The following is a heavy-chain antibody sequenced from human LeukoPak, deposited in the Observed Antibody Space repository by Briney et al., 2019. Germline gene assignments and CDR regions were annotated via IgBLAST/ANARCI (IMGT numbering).Heavy chain of an antibody. CDR1: GFIFSNYG. Sequence: GGSLRLSCAGSGFIFSNYGIHWVRQAPGKGLEWVAFIRDAKNDEYYVDSVKGRFTISRDNSKNSLYPQMNSLRREDTGLYYCAKSRAPTADPDAFDVWGQGTMVTVSS. D-gene: IGHD1-14*01. CDR3: AKSRAPTADPDAFDV. CDR2: IRDAKNDE. J-gene: IGHJ3*01. V-gene: IGHV3-30*02.